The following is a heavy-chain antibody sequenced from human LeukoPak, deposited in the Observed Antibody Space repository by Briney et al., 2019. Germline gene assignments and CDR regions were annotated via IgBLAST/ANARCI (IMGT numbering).Heavy chain of an antibody. CDR2: ISSSSSSYI. CDR3: AREIAAAGPDY. J-gene: IGHJ4*02. D-gene: IGHD6-13*01. V-gene: IGHV3-21*01. CDR1: GFTFSSYS. Sequence: GGSLRLSCAASGFTFSSYSMNWVRQAPGKGLEWVSSISSSSSSYIYYADSVKGRFTISRDNAKNSLYLQMNSLRAEDTAVYYCAREIAAAGPDYWGQGTLVTVSS.